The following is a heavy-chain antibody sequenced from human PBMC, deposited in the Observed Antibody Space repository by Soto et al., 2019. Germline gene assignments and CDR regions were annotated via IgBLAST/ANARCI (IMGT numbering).Heavy chain of an antibody. D-gene: IGHD7-27*01. Sequence: QVQLVESGGGVVQPGRSLRLSCAASGFTFSFYGMHWVRQAPGKGLEWVAVISYDGSNKYYADSVQGRFTISRDNYKNTLYLQMNSLRAEDTAVYYCAKDLGHGGRGAFDIWGQGTMVTVSS. J-gene: IGHJ3*02. V-gene: IGHV3-30*18. CDR3: AKDLGHGGRGAFDI. CDR1: GFTFSFYG. CDR2: ISYDGSNK.